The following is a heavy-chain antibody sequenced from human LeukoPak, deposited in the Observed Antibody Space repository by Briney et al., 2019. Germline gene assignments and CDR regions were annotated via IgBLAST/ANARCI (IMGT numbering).Heavy chain of an antibody. Sequence: SVKVSCKASGGTFSSYAISWVRQAPGQGIEWMGGIIPIFGTANYAQKFQGRVTITADESTSTAYMELSSLRSEDTAVYYCARDGLYSYGYSYWGQGTLVTVSS. V-gene: IGHV1-69*01. CDR1: GGTFSSYA. CDR3: ARDGLYSYGYSY. CDR2: IIPIFGTA. J-gene: IGHJ4*02. D-gene: IGHD5-18*01.